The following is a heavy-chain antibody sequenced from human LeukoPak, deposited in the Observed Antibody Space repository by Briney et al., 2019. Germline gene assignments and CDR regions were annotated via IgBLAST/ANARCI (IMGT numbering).Heavy chain of an antibody. CDR2: ISSTSIYE. J-gene: IGHJ4*02. Sequence: PGGSLRLSCAASGFTFSSYSMNWVRQAPGKGLEWVSSISSTSIYEYYADSVKGRFTISRDNAKNSLSLQMNSLRAEDTAVYYCATYSGSYGFDYWRQGTLVTVSS. V-gene: IGHV3-21*01. CDR3: ATYSGSYGFDY. D-gene: IGHD1-26*01. CDR1: GFTFSSYS.